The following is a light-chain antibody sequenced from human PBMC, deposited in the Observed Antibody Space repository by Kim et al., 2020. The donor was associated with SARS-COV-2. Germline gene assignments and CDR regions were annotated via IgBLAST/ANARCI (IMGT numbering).Light chain of an antibody. J-gene: IGLJ3*02. CDR3: QTWGSGIRV. CDR2: LNSDGSH. Sequence: SVKLPCTLSSGHRSYAIAWHQQQPEKGPRYLMKLNSDGSHSKGDGIPDRFSGSSSGAERYLTISRLQSEDEADYYCQTWGSGIRVFGGGTQLTVL. CDR1: SGHRSYA. V-gene: IGLV4-69*01.